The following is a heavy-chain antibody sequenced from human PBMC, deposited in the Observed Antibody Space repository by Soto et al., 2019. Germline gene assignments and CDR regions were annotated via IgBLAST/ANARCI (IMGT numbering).Heavy chain of an antibody. CDR3: ARDNRRELGYYYYGMDV. J-gene: IGHJ6*02. CDR2: INPNSGGT. D-gene: IGHD1-26*01. Sequence: ASVKVSCKASGYTFTGYYMHWVRQAPGQGLEWMGWINPNSGGTNYAQKFQGWVTMTRDTSISTAYMELSRLRSDDTAVYYCARDNRRELGYYYYGMDVWGQGTTVTVSS. V-gene: IGHV1-2*04. CDR1: GYTFTGYY.